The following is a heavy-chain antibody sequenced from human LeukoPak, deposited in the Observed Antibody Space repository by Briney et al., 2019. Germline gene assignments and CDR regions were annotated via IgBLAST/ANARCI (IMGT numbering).Heavy chain of an antibody. CDR1: GFTFSSYA. Sequence: GGSLRLSCAASGFTFSSYAMSWVRQAPGKGLEWVSAISGSGGSTYYADSVKGRFTISRDNSKNTLYLQMNSLRAEDTAVYYCAKAGDADYYYYMDVWGKGTTVTVSS. D-gene: IGHD3-10*01. CDR3: AKAGDADYYYYMDV. CDR2: ISGSGGST. J-gene: IGHJ6*03. V-gene: IGHV3-23*01.